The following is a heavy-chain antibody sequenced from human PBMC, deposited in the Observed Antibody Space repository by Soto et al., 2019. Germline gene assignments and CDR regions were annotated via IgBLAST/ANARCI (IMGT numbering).Heavy chain of an antibody. D-gene: IGHD3-22*01. V-gene: IGHV3-33*01. CDR3: ARDRDSSGYFYFDY. CDR2: IWYDGSNK. CDR1: GFTFSSYG. J-gene: IGHJ4*02. Sequence: GGSLRLSCAASGFTFSSYGMHWVRQAPGKGLEWVAVIWYDGSNKYYADSVKGRFTISRDNSKNTLYLQMNSLRAEDTAVYYCARDRDSSGYFYFDYWGQGTLVTVSS.